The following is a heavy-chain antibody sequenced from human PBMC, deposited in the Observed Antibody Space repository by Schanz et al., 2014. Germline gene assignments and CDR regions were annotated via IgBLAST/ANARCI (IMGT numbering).Heavy chain of an antibody. J-gene: IGHJ4*02. CDR1: GFTFSNCD. D-gene: IGHD7-27*01. CDR2: ISYDEATK. V-gene: IGHV3-30*18. CDR3: AKDENWALTDY. Sequence: VQLVESGGGLVQPGGSMRLSCAVSGFTFSNCDMTWVRQAPGKGLEWVAVISYDEATKHYADSVKGRFTISRDNSKNTVYLQMNSLRPEDTAVYYCAKDENWALTDYWGQGTLVTVSS.